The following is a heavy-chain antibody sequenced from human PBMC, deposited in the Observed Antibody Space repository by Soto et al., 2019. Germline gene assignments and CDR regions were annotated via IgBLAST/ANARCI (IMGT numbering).Heavy chain of an antibody. CDR3: ASYRAYSGYDRGYDY. V-gene: IGHV3-21*01. CDR2: ISSSSSYI. D-gene: IGHD5-12*01. Sequence: GGALRLSCAASGFTFSSYSMNWVRQAPGKGLEWVSSISSSSSYIYYADSVKGRFTISRDNAKNSLYLQMNSLRAEDTAVYYCASYRAYSGYDRGYDYWGQGTLVTVSS. J-gene: IGHJ4*02. CDR1: GFTFSSYS.